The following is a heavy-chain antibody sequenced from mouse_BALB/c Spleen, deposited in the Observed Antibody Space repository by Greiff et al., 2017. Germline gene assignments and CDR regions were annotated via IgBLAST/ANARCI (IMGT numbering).Heavy chain of an antibody. V-gene: IGHV5-17*02. J-gene: IGHJ4*01. CDR1: GFTFSSFG. CDR3: ARSNGYSYAMDY. CDR2: ISSGSSTI. Sequence: EVQVVESGGGLVQPGGSRKLSCAASGFTFSSFGMHWVRQAPEKGLEWVAYISSGSSTIYYADTVKGRFTISRDNPKNTLFLQMTSLRSEDTAMYYCARSNGYSYAMDYWGQGTSVTVSS. D-gene: IGHD2-3*01.